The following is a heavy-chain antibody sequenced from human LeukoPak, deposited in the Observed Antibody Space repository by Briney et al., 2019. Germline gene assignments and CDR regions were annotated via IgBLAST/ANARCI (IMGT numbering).Heavy chain of an antibody. CDR2: IYTSGST. J-gene: IGHJ4*02. Sequence: PSETLSFTCIVSGGSISGYYWSWLRQPAGKGLEWIGRIYTSGSTNYNPSLKSRVTMSVDTSKNQFSLRLSSVAAADTAVYYCARGAYSFDYWGQGTLVTVSS. V-gene: IGHV4-4*07. CDR3: ARGAYSFDY. CDR1: GGSISGYY.